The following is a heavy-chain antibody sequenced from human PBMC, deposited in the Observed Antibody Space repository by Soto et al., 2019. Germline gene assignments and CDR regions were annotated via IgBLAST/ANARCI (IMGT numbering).Heavy chain of an antibody. CDR3: ARGIEGWYQGRYYYGMDV. CDR1: GGSFSGYY. Sequence: PSETLSLTCAVYGGSFSGYYWNWIRQPPGKGLEWVGEINHSGSTNYNPSLKSRVTISVDTSKNQFSLKLSSVTAADTAVYYCARGIEGWYQGRYYYGMDVWGQGTTVTVSS. J-gene: IGHJ6*02. D-gene: IGHD6-19*01. CDR2: INHSGST. V-gene: IGHV4-34*01.